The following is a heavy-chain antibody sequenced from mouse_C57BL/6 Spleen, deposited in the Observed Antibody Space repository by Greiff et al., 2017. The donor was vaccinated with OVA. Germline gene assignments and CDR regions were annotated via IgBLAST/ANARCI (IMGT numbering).Heavy chain of an antibody. CDR1: GYTFTDYY. D-gene: IGHD2-4*01. V-gene: IGHV1-26*01. CDR2: INPNNGGT. Sequence: VQLQQSGPELVKPGASVKISCKASGYTFTDYYMNWVKQSHGKSLEWIGDINPNNGGTSYNQKFKGKATLTVDKSSSTAYMELLSLTSEDSAVYYCARDDSLDYWGQGTTLTVSS. CDR3: ARDDSLDY. J-gene: IGHJ2*01.